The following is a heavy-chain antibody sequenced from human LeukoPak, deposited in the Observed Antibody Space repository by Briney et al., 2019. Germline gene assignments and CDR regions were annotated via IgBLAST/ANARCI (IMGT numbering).Heavy chain of an antibody. CDR2: ISGGGGST. Sequence: PGGSLRLSCAASGFTFSSYAMSWVRQAPGKGLKWVSSISGGGGSTYYADSVKGRFTVSRDNSKNTLYLQMSSLGAEDTAVYYCAIGRLGVPGSGGLFDSWGQGTLVTVSS. CDR3: AIGRLGVPGSGGLFDS. D-gene: IGHD3-16*01. CDR1: GFTFSSYA. V-gene: IGHV3-23*01. J-gene: IGHJ4*02.